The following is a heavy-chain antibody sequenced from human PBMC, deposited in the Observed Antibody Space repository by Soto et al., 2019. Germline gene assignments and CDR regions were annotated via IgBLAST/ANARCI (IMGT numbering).Heavy chain of an antibody. V-gene: IGHV4-59*11. CDR1: GGSISNHY. J-gene: IGHJ4*02. D-gene: IGHD7-27*01. CDR3: TRANWYSEY. CDR2: IYYNGNT. Sequence: QVRLQESGPGLVKPSETLSLTCTVSGGSISNHYWGWIRQPPGKGLEWIGYIYYNGNTNYNPSLKSRVTMSVDTSKNQISLKLSSVTAADTAVYYCTRANWYSEYWGQGTLVTVSS.